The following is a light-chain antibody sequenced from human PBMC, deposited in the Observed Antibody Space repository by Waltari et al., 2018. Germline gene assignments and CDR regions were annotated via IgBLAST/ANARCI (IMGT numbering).Light chain of an antibody. CDR3: YQHSSGLT. Sequence: VILTQSPATLSLSPGERATLSCRASQSVSSYLAWYQQKPGQAPRLLIHSASSRATGIPDRFSGSGSGTEFTLTISSLEPEDVGVYHCYQHSSGLTFGGGTKVEI. CDR2: SAS. J-gene: IGKJ4*01. V-gene: IGKV3-11*01. CDR1: QSVSSY.